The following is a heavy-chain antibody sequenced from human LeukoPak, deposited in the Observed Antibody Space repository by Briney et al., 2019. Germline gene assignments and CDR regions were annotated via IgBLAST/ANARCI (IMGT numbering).Heavy chain of an antibody. J-gene: IGHJ4*02. CDR1: GGTFSSYA. D-gene: IGHD3-22*01. Sequence: ASVKVSCKASGGTFSSYAISWVRQAPGQGLEWMGGIIPIFGTANYAQKFQGRVTITADESTSTAYMELSRLRSDDTAVYYCARSRLVVVIELLDYWGQGTLVTVSS. V-gene: IGHV1-69*13. CDR3: ARSRLVVVIELLDY. CDR2: IIPIFGTA.